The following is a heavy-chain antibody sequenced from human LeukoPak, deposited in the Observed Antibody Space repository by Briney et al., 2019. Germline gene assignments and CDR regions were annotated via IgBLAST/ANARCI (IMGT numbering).Heavy chain of an antibody. J-gene: IGHJ4*02. CDR2: ISTSSLFI. Sequence: GGSLRLSCAASGLTFSSYSMHWVRQAPGKGLEWVSSISTSSLFIYYADSVKGRFTISRDNAKNSLYLQTNSLRAEDTAVYYCARDGDYTNTYFDYWGQGTLVTVSS. CDR1: GLTFSSYS. CDR3: ARDGDYTNTYFDY. D-gene: IGHD4-11*01. V-gene: IGHV3-21*01.